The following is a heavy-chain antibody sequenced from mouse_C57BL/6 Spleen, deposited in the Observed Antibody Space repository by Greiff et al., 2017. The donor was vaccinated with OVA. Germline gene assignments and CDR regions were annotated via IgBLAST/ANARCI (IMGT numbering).Heavy chain of an antibody. D-gene: IGHD1-1*01. Sequence: EVKLVESGGGLVQPGGSLKLSCAASGFTFSDYGMAWVRQAPRKGPEWVAFISNLAYSIYYADTVTGRFTISRENAKNTLYLEMSSLRSEDTAMYYCARRRGSSYAMDYWGQGTSVTVSS. J-gene: IGHJ4*01. CDR1: GFTFSDYG. V-gene: IGHV5-15*01. CDR3: ARRRGSSYAMDY. CDR2: ISNLAYSI.